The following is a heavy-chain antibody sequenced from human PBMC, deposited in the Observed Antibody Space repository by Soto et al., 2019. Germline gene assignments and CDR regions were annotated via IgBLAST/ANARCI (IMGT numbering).Heavy chain of an antibody. Sequence: GSLSLSCAASGFTFSSYAMSWVRQAPGKGLEWVSAISGSGGSTYYADSVKGRFTISRDNSKNTLYLQMNSLRAEDTAVYYCAKDLGYCSSTSCGGNDYWGQGTLVTVS. CDR3: AKDLGYCSSTSCGGNDY. D-gene: IGHD2-2*01. J-gene: IGHJ4*02. CDR1: GFTFSSYA. V-gene: IGHV3-23*01. CDR2: ISGSGGST.